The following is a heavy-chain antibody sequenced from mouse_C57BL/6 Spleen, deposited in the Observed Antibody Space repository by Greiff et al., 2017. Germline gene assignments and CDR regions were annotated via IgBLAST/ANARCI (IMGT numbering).Heavy chain of an antibody. V-gene: IGHV1-15*01. Sequence: QVHVKQSGAELVRPGASVTLSCKASGYTFTDYEMHWVKQTPVHGLEWIGAIDPETGGTAYNQKFKGKAILTADKSSSTAYMELRSLTSEDSAVYYCTSYGEVAYWGQGTLVTVSA. CDR2: IDPETGGT. CDR1: GYTFTDYE. J-gene: IGHJ3*01. CDR3: TSYGEVAY. D-gene: IGHD1-1*01.